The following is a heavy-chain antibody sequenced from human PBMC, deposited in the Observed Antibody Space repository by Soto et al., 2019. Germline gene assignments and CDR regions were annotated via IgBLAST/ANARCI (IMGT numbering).Heavy chain of an antibody. CDR2: IYHSGST. Sequence: SETLSLTCAVSGGSISSSNWWSWVRQPPGKGLEWIGEIYHSGSTNYNPSLKSRVTISVDKSKNQFSLKLSSVTAADTAVYYCARDGSSGWTTFGEEPLINWFDPWGQGTLVTVSS. CDR1: GGSISSSNW. V-gene: IGHV4-4*02. D-gene: IGHD6-19*01. CDR3: ARDGSSGWTTFGEEPLINWFDP. J-gene: IGHJ5*02.